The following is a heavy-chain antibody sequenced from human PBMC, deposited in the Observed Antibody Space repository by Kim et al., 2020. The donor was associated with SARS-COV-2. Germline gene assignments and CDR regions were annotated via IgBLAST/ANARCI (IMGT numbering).Heavy chain of an antibody. D-gene: IGHD3-22*01. V-gene: IGHV3-23*01. Sequence: GGSLRLSCAASGFTFSSYAMSWVRQAPGKGLEWVSAISGSGGSTYYADSVKGRFTISRDNSKNTLYLQMSSLRAEDTALYYCAKDPYYYDSSGYKGPFDYWGQGSLVTVSS. J-gene: IGHJ4*02. CDR2: ISGSGGST. CDR1: GFTFSSYA. CDR3: AKDPYYYDSSGYKGPFDY.